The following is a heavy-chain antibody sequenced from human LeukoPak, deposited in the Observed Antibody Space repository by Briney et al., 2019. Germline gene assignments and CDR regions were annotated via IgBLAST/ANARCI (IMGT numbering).Heavy chain of an antibody. CDR3: ARARRWLQYLDY. CDR2: INHSGST. V-gene: IGHV4-34*01. CDR1: GGSFSGYY. D-gene: IGHD5-24*01. Sequence: SETLSLTCAVYGGSFSGYYWSWNRQPPGKGLEWIGEINHSGSTNYNPSLKSRVTISVDTSKNQFSLKLSSVTAADTAVYYCARARRWLQYLDYWGQGTLVTVSS. J-gene: IGHJ4*02.